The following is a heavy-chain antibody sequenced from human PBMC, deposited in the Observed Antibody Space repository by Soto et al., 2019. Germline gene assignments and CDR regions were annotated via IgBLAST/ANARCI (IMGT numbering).Heavy chain of an antibody. CDR2: ISYDGSNK. Sequence: PGGSLRLSCAASGFTFSSYGMHWVRQAPGKGLEWVAVISYDGSNKYYADSVKSRFTISRDNSKNTLYLQMNSLRAEDTAVYYCAKYDTVTSYDYWGQGTLVTVSS. D-gene: IGHD4-4*01. V-gene: IGHV3-30*18. CDR3: AKYDTVTSYDY. J-gene: IGHJ4*02. CDR1: GFTFSSYG.